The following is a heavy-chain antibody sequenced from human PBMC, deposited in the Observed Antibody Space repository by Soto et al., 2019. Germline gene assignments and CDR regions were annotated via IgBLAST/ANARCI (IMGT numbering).Heavy chain of an antibody. Sequence: QLQLQKSGPGWVKPSQTLSLTCTVSVASISVGGYYWSGSRQPPGKGWEGLGYIYYRGSTYYNPSLKRRGXXXVXXSKNQFSLKLSSVTAADTAVYYCARGGRRSPVMDVWGQGTTVTVSS. J-gene: IGHJ6*02. V-gene: IGHV4-31*03. CDR2: IYYRGST. CDR1: VASISVGGYY. CDR3: ARGGRRSPVMDV.